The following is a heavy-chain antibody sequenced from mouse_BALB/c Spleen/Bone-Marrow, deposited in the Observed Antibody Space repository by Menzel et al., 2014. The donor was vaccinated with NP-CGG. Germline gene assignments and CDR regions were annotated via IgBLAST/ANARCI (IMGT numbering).Heavy chain of an antibody. CDR2: ISYSGNT. CDR1: GDSITSGY. V-gene: IGHV3-8*02. Sequence: VQLQHSGPSLVKPSQTLSLTCSVTGDSITSGYWNWIRRFPGNKLEYMGYISYSGNTYYNPSLISRISITRDTSKNXYYLQLNSVTTEDTATYYCTRDYYGPWGQGTTLTVSS. D-gene: IGHD1-2*01. J-gene: IGHJ2*01. CDR3: TRDYYGP.